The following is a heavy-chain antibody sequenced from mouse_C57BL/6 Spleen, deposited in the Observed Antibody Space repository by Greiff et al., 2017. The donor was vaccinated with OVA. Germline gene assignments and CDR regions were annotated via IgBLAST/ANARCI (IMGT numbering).Heavy chain of an antibody. CDR2: IHPNSGST. CDR1: GYTFTSYW. Sequence: QVQLQQPGAELVKPGASVKLSCKASGYTFTSYWMHWVKQRPGQGLEWIGMIHPNSGSTNYNEKFKSKATLTVDKSSSTAYMQHSSLTSEDSAVYYCARGRGYGNEEGIAYWGQGTLVTVSA. D-gene: IGHD2-10*02. J-gene: IGHJ3*01. V-gene: IGHV1-64*01. CDR3: ARGRGYGNEEGIAY.